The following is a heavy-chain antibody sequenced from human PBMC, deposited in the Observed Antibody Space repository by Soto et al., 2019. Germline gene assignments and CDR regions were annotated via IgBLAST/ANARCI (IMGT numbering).Heavy chain of an antibody. D-gene: IGHD3-22*01. Sequence: GESLKISCKGSGYSFTSYWIGWVRQMPGKGLEWMGIIYPGDSDTRYSPSFQGQVTISADKSISTAYLQWSSLKASDTAMYYCARCMDYDSSGYFRGPDYWGQGTLVTVSS. CDR2: IYPGDSDT. CDR1: GYSFTSYW. J-gene: IGHJ4*02. V-gene: IGHV5-51*01. CDR3: ARCMDYDSSGYFRGPDY.